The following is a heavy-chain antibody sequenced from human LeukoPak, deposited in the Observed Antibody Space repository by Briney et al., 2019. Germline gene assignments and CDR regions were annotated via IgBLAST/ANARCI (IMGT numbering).Heavy chain of an antibody. D-gene: IGHD3-22*01. CDR1: GGSISSYY. V-gene: IGHV4-4*07. CDR3: ARDHYDSSDYYSFDY. CDR2: IYTSGST. Sequence: SETLSLTCTVSGGSISSYYWSWIRQPAGKGLEWIGRIYTSGSTNYNPSLKSRVTMSVDTSKNQFSLKLSSVTDADTAVYYCARDHYDSSDYYSFDYWGQGTLVTVSS. J-gene: IGHJ4*02.